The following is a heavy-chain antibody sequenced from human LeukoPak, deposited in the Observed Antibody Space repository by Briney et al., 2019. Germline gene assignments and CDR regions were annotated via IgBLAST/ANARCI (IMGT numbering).Heavy chain of an antibody. CDR1: GFTFSSYA. J-gene: IGHJ4*02. D-gene: IGHD6-19*01. CDR3: AKVLAVAGTLGY. Sequence: HPGGSLRLSCAASGFTFSSYAMGWVRQAPGKGLEWVSAISGSGGSTYYADSVKGRFTISRDNSKNTLYLQMNSLRAEDTAVYYCAKVLAVAGTLGYWGQGTLVTVSS. CDR2: ISGSGGST. V-gene: IGHV3-23*01.